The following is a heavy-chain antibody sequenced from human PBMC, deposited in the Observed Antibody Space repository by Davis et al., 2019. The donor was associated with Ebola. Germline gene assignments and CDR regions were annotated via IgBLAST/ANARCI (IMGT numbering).Heavy chain of an antibody. J-gene: IGHJ3*02. Sequence: ASVKVSCKASGYTFTGYYMHWVRQAPGQGLEWMGWINPNSGGTNYAQKFQGRVTMTKNTSISTAYMELSSLRSEDTAVYYCARGRVRGYYDSSGYYDGRDAFDIWGQGTMVTVSS. D-gene: IGHD3-22*01. CDR1: GYTFTGYY. CDR2: INPNSGGT. V-gene: IGHV1-2*02. CDR3: ARGRVRGYYDSSGYYDGRDAFDI.